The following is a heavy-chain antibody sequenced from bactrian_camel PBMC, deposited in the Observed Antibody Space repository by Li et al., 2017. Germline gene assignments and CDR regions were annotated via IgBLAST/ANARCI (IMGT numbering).Heavy chain of an antibody. CDR3: AADGPWCGNYADIGY. CDR1: GYSYSTWC. Sequence: HVQLVESGGGSVQGGGSLTLSCAASGYSYSTWCMAWFRQAPGKEREGVAAIDSDGNINYADSVKGRFTINKDDAENTLYLQMGSLKPEDTAMYYCAADGPWCGNYADIGYWGQGTQVTVS. V-gene: IGHV3S53*01. CDR2: IDSDGNI. J-gene: IGHJ6*01. D-gene: IGHD4*01.